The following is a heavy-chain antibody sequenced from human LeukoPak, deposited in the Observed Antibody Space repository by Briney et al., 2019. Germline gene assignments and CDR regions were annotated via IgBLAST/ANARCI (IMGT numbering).Heavy chain of an antibody. CDR1: GXSISISSDY. CDR3: ARRLSTRSYYLDD. D-gene: IGHD2/OR15-2a*01. Sequence: SETLPLTCTVSGXSISISSDYWGWIRQPPGKGLEWIGDIYYSGTTNYNPSLKSRVTMSVDTSKNQFSLKLNSATAADTAVYYCARRLSTRSYYLDDWGQGTLVTVSS. J-gene: IGHJ4*02. V-gene: IGHV4-39*01. CDR2: IYYSGTT.